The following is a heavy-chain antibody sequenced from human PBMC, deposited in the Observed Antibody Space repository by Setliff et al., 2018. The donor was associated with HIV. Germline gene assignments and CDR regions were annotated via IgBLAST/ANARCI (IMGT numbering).Heavy chain of an antibody. J-gene: IGHJ6*03. CDR2: IWYDGINK. V-gene: IGHV3-33*01. D-gene: IGHD7-27*01. CDR1: GFTFSSYG. CDR3: ARDGLIGERDYYYYMDV. Sequence: GGSLRLSCAASGFTFSSYGLHWVRQAPGKGLEWVAIIWYDGINKYYADSVKGRFTISRDNSKNTLYLQMNSLRAEDTAVYYCARDGLIGERDYYYYMDVWGKGTTVTVSS.